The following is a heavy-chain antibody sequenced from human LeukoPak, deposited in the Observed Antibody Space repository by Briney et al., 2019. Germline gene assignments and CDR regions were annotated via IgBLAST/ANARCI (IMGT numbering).Heavy chain of an antibody. CDR2: INHSGST. V-gene: IGHV4-34*01. CDR1: GGSFSGYY. CDR3: ARDRNYYGSGSYSLYFDY. J-gene: IGHJ4*02. D-gene: IGHD3-10*01. Sequence: PSETLSLTCAVYGGSFSGYYWSWLRQPPGKGLEWIGEINHSGSTNYNPSLKSRVTISVDTSKNQFSLKLSSVTAADTAVYYCARDRNYYGSGSYSLYFDYWGQGTLVTVSS.